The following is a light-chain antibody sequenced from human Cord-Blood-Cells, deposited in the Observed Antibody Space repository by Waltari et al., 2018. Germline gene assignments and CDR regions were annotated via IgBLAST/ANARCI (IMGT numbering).Light chain of an antibody. V-gene: IGKV1-39*01. CDR2: AAS. Sequence: DIQMTQSPSSLSASVGDRVTITCRASQSISSYLNWYQQKPGKAPKLLIYAASSLQGGVPSRFSGSGSGTDFTLTIISLQPEDFATYYCQQSYSTPLTFGGGTKVEIK. CDR3: QQSYSTPLT. CDR1: QSISSY. J-gene: IGKJ4*01.